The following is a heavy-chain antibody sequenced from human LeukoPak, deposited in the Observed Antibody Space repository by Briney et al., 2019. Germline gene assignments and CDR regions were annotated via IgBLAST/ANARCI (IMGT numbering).Heavy chain of an antibody. D-gene: IGHD3-9*01. V-gene: IGHV3-30*03. CDR1: GFTVSSNY. CDR3: ARDEIYYDILTGYRHFDY. CDR2: ISYDGSNK. J-gene: IGHJ4*02. Sequence: PGGSLRLSCAASGFTVSSNYMSWVRQAPGKGLEWVAVISYDGSNKYYADSVKGRFTISRDNSKNTVYLQMNSLRAEDTAVYYCARDEIYYDILTGYRHFDYWGQGTLVTVFS.